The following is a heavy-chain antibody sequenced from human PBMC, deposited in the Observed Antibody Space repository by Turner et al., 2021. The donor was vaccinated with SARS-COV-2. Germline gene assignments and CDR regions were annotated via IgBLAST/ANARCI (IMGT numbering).Heavy chain of an antibody. J-gene: IGHJ4*02. Sequence: FTISRDNAKNSLYLQMNSLRAEDTAVYYCARDTIASSGTLDYWGQGTLVTVSS. V-gene: IGHV3-11*04. CDR3: ARDTIASSGTLDY. D-gene: IGHD6-13*01.